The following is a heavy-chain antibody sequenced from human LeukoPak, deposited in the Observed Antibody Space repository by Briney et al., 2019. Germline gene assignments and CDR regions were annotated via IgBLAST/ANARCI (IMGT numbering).Heavy chain of an antibody. CDR2: IYVSGTT. V-gene: IGHV4-31*03. D-gene: IGHD1-14*01. Sequence: SDTLSLTCTVSGGSLSNGGYYWSWIRQHPRKGLEWIGYIYVSGTTYYNPALQGRLTISVDTSDNQFSLKLRSLTAADTAVYYCARGGDRRGFDYWGQGTLVTASS. J-gene: IGHJ4*02. CDR3: ARGGDRRGFDY. CDR1: GGSLSNGGYY.